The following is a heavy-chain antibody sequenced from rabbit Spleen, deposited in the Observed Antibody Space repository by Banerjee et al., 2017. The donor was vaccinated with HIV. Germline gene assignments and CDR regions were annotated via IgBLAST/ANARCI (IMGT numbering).Heavy chain of an antibody. CDR2: IDPVFGFT. V-gene: IGHV1S45*01. D-gene: IGHD6-1*01. CDR1: GFSFSSGYD. CDR3: VRGPPYAGYAGYGYVYLNL. Sequence: QEQLVESGGGLVKPGASLTLICTASGFSFSSGYDMSWVRQAPGKGLEWIGYIDPVFGFTYYANWVNGRFSISRENAQNTVFLQMTSLTAADTATYFCVRGPPYAGYAGYGYVYLNLWGPGTLVTVS. J-gene: IGHJ4*01.